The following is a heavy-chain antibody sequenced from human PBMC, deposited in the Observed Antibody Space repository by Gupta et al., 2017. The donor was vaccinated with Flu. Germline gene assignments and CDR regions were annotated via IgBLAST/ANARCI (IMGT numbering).Heavy chain of an antibody. V-gene: IGHV4-34*01. CDR1: GGSFSGYY. Sequence: QVQLQQWGAGLLKPSETLSLTSAVYGGSFSGYYWSWIRQPPGKGLEWIGEINHSGRTNYNPYLKSRVTISVDTSKNQFSLKLSSVTAADTAVYYCARGPLITYFDYWGQGTLVTVSS. CDR2: INHSGRT. CDR3: ARGPLITYFDY. J-gene: IGHJ4*02. D-gene: IGHD1-20*01.